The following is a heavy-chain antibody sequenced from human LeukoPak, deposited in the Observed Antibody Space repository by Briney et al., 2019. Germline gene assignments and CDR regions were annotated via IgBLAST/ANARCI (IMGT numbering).Heavy chain of an antibody. CDR1: GYTFTGYH. J-gene: IGHJ4*02. CDR2: INPNSGGT. D-gene: IGHD4-17*01. CDR3: ARVAIPSTVTQWYFDY. Sequence: VKVSCKASGYTFTGYHMHWVRQAPGQGLEWMGWINPNSGGTNYAQKFQGRVTMTRDTSISTAYMVLSRLRSDDTAVYYCARVAIPSTVTQWYFDYWGQGTLVTVSS. V-gene: IGHV1-2*02.